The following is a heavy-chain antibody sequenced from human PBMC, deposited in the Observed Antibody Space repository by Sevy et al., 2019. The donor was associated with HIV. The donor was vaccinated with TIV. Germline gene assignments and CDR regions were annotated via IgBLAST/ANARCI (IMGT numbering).Heavy chain of an antibody. CDR1: GYPFSTYA. Sequence: ASVKVSCKASGYPFSTYAISWVRQAPGQGLECMGWISAYNGHTNYAQSLQDRVTMTTDTSTSTAYMGLRSLRSDDTAVYYCARLEASGSGWYGNGMDVWGQGTTVTVSS. CDR3: ARLEASGSGWYGNGMDV. V-gene: IGHV1-18*01. J-gene: IGHJ6*02. CDR2: ISAYNGHT. D-gene: IGHD6-19*01.